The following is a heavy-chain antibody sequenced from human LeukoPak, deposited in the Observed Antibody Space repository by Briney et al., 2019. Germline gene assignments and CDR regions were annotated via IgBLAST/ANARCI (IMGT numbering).Heavy chain of an antibody. D-gene: IGHD4-17*01. CDR2: IWYDGSNK. CDR1: GFTFSSYG. CDR3: AGATVTTGRLIDY. Sequence: GGSLRLSCAASGFTFSSYGMHWFRQAPGKGREGVAVIWYDGSNKYYADSVKGRFTISRDNSKNTLYLQMNSLRAEDTAVYYCAGATVTTGRLIDYWGQGPLVTVSS. V-gene: IGHV3-33*01. J-gene: IGHJ4*02.